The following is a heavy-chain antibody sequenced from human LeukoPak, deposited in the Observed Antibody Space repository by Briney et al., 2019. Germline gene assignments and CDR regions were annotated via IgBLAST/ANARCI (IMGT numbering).Heavy chain of an antibody. CDR2: IYHSGST. CDR3: AREESDGYSSNWFDP. Sequence: PSETLSLTCTVSGGSISSGGYYWSWIRQPPGKGLEWIGYIYHSGSTYYNPSLKSRVTISVDRSKNQFSLKLSSVTAADTAVYYCAREESDGYSSNWFDPWGQGTLVTVSS. V-gene: IGHV4-30-2*01. D-gene: IGHD5-18*01. CDR1: GGSISSGGYY. J-gene: IGHJ5*02.